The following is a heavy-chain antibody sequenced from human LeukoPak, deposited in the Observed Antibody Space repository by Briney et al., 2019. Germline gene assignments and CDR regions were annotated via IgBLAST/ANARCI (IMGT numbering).Heavy chain of an antibody. J-gene: IGHJ4*02. Sequence: GGSLRLSCAASGFTFTSYWMSWVRQAPGKGLEWVANVKQEGSQKYYVDSVKGRFTISRDNAKNPLYLQMNSLRAEDTAVYYCEGSVGYWGQGTLVTVSS. D-gene: IGHD2-15*01. V-gene: IGHV3-7*05. CDR3: EGSVGY. CDR2: VKQEGSQK. CDR1: GFTFTSYW.